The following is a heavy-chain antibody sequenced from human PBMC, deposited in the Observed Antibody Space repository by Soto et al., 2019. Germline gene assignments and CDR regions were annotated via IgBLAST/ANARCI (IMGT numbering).Heavy chain of an antibody. CDR3: AKGRDSGGDLDY. CDR1: GFTFSSYG. J-gene: IGHJ4*02. Sequence: QVQLVESGGGVVQPGRSLRLSCAASGFTFSSYGMHWVRQAPGKGLEWVAVISYDGSNKYYADSVKGRFTISRDNSKNTLYLQLNSMTAEHTAVYYCAKGRDSGGDLDYWGQGTLVTVSS. CDR2: ISYDGSNK. V-gene: IGHV3-30*18. D-gene: IGHD5-12*01.